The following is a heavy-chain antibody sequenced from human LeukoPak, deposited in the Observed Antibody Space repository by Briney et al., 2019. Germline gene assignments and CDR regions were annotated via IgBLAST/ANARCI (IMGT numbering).Heavy chain of an antibody. V-gene: IGHV3-7*02. Sequence: PGGSLRLSCVASGFIFRNYWMSWVRQAPGKGLEWVANINHGGGDKNYVDSVKGRFTISRDNAKSSLYLQMNSLRVEDTAVYYCTITGGPTVTAFDLWGQGILVTVSS. CDR1: GFIFRNYW. J-gene: IGHJ4*02. D-gene: IGHD4-17*01. CDR2: INHGGGDK. CDR3: TITGGPTVTAFDL.